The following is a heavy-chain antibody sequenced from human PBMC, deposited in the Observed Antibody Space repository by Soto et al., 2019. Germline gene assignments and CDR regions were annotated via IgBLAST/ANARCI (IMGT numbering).Heavy chain of an antibody. V-gene: IGHV5-10-1*01. CDR2: LDPSDSYT. CDR1: GYSFTSYW. Sequence: PGESLKISCKGSGYSFTSYWISWVRQMPGKGLEWMGRLDPSDSYTNYSPSFQGHVTISADKSISTAYLQWSSLKASDTAMYYCARSRMDNRYYGMDVWGQGTTVTVSS. D-gene: IGHD1-1*01. J-gene: IGHJ6*02. CDR3: ARSRMDNRYYGMDV.